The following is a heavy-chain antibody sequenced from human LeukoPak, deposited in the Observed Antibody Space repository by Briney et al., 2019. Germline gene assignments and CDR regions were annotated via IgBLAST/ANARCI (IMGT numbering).Heavy chain of an antibody. CDR3: ARDSGDYDSSGPSDY. CDR1: GYTFTGYY. D-gene: IGHD3-22*01. J-gene: IGHJ4*02. CDR2: INPNSGGT. V-gene: IGHV1-2*02. Sequence: ASVKVSCKASGYTFTGYYMHWVRQAPGQGLEWMGWINPNSGGTNYAQKFQGRVTMTRDTSTSTAYMELSRLRSDDTAVYYCARDSGDYDSSGPSDYWGQGTLVTVSS.